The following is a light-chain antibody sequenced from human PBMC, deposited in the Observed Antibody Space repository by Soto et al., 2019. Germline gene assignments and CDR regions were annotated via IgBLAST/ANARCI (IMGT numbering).Light chain of an antibody. Sequence: QAVVTQPASVSGSPGQSITISCTGTSSDIGGYNYVSWYQQHPGKAPKLMIYEVSERPSGVPDRFSGSKSGNTASLTISGLQAEDEADYYCCSYAGTYTGVFGTGTKLTVL. V-gene: IGLV2-11*01. CDR2: EVS. J-gene: IGLJ1*01. CDR1: SSDIGGYNY. CDR3: CSYAGTYTGV.